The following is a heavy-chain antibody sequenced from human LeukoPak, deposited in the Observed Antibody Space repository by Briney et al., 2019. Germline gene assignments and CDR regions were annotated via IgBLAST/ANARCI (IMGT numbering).Heavy chain of an antibody. Sequence: SQTLSLTCTVSGGSISSGDYYWSWIRQPAGKGLEWIGRINTSGGTTYNPSLKSRVIISVDTSNNQFSLRLRSVTAADTAVYYCASGYYDSKIAFDIWGQGTMVTVSS. CDR1: GGSISSGDYY. CDR2: INTSGGT. CDR3: ASGYYDSKIAFDI. D-gene: IGHD3-22*01. V-gene: IGHV4-61*02. J-gene: IGHJ3*02.